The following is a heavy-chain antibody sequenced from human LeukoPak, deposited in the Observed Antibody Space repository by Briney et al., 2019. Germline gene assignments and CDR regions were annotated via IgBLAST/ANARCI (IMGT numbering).Heavy chain of an antibody. CDR2: IRYDGSNK. J-gene: IGHJ4*02. Sequence: GASLRLSCAASGFTFSSYGMHWVRQAPGKGLEWVAFIRYDGSNKYYADSVKGRFTISRDNSKNTLYLQMNSLRAEDTAVYYCAKAAGDPIIEAAGAYFDYWGQGTLVTVSS. CDR3: AKAAGDPIIEAAGAYFDY. D-gene: IGHD6-13*01. CDR1: GFTFSSYG. V-gene: IGHV3-30*02.